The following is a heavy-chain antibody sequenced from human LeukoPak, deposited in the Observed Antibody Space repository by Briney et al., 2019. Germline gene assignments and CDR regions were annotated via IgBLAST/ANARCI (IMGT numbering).Heavy chain of an antibody. Sequence: PGGSLRLSCAASGFTFSSFAMTWVRQAPGKGLEWVSTINNSGDSTYYGDSVKGRFTISRDNSKNTLYLQMNSLRAEDTAVYYCAKDHSSYDILTGYLLTWGQGTLVTVSS. CDR2: INNSGDST. CDR1: GFTFSSFA. J-gene: IGHJ5*02. CDR3: AKDHSSYDILTGYLLT. D-gene: IGHD3-9*01. V-gene: IGHV3-23*01.